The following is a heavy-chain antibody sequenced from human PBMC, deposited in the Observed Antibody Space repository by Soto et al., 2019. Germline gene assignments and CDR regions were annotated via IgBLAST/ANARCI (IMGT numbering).Heavy chain of an antibody. D-gene: IGHD6-13*01. CDR1: GGSIKSGGYY. J-gene: IGHJ4*02. CDR2: IFYSGST. V-gene: IGHV4-31*03. CDR3: ARGYRQSGYSSSLVFDY. Sequence: QVQLQESGPGLVKPSQTLSLICTVSGGSIKSGGYYWNWIRQHPGKGLEWIGYIFYSGSTYYNPFLRSRVTISADTSESQFSLNLSSVTAADTAVYFCARGYRQSGYSSSLVFDYWGQGTLVYVSS.